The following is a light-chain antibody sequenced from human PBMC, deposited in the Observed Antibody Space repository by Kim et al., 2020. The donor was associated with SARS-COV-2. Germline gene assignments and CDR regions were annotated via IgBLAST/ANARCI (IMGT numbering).Light chain of an antibody. CDR1: QSISSY. V-gene: IGKV1-39*01. CDR3: QQGYSTPLT. Sequence: DIQMTQSPSSLSVFVGDRVTITCRASQSISSYLNWFQKKPGKVPILLIYETSSLQSGVPSRFRGSGSGTDFTLTISSLQPEDFATYYCQQGYSTPLTFGGGTKVDIK. CDR2: ETS. J-gene: IGKJ4*01.